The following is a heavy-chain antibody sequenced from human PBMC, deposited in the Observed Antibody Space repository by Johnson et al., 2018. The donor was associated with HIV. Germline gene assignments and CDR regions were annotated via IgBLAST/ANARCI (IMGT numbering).Heavy chain of an antibody. CDR2: ISYDGSNN. CDR3: AARIAVADDDAFDI. D-gene: IGHD6-19*01. Sequence: QVQLVESGGGVVQPGRSLRLSCAASGFTFSSYAMHWVRQAPGKGLAWVAVISYDGSNNYYADSVKGRFTISRDTSKNTLYLQMNSLRAEDTAVYYCAARIAVADDDAFDIWGQGTMVTVSS. V-gene: IGHV3-30-3*01. J-gene: IGHJ3*02. CDR1: GFTFSSYA.